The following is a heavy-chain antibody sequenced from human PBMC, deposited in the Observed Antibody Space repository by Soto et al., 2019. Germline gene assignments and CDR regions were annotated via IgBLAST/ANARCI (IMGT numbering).Heavy chain of an antibody. CDR1: GGSISSGGYS. D-gene: IGHD3-22*01. Sequence: QLQLQESGSGLVKPSQTLSLTCAVSGGSISSGGYSWSWIRQPPGKGLEWIGYIYHSGSTYYNPSPQSRVTLSGDRSKNQFSLKLSAVAAADTAVYYCARVSHYYDGDYYYGMDVWGQGTTVTVSS. V-gene: IGHV4-30-2*01. CDR2: IYHSGST. CDR3: ARVSHYYDGDYYYGMDV. J-gene: IGHJ6*02.